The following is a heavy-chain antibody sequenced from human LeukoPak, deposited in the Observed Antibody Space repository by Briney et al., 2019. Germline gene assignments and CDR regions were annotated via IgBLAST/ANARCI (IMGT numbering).Heavy chain of an antibody. Sequence: SETLSLTCTVSGGSIRSSYYYWGWIRQPPGKGLEWIGSIYDSGSTYYNPSLKSRVTISVDTSKNQFSLKLSSVTAADTAVYYCARVNDFWSGPFDYWGQGTLVTVSS. CDR1: GGSIRSSYYY. D-gene: IGHD3-3*01. V-gene: IGHV4-39*07. CDR2: IYDSGST. CDR3: ARVNDFWSGPFDY. J-gene: IGHJ4*02.